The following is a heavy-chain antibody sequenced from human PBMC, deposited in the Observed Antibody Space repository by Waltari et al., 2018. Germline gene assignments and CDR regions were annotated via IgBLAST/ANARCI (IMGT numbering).Heavy chain of an antibody. CDR3: ARIAVSSPRDYYYYYMDV. CDR1: GGTFSSYA. D-gene: IGHD6-19*01. J-gene: IGHJ6*03. CDR2: IIPIFGTA. Sequence: QVQLVQSGAEVKKPGSSVKVSCKASGGTFSSYAISWGRQATGQGLGWMGGIIPIFGTANYAQKFQGRVTITADESTSTAYMELSSLRSEDTAVYYCARIAVSSPRDYYYYYMDVWGKGTTVTISS. V-gene: IGHV1-69*12.